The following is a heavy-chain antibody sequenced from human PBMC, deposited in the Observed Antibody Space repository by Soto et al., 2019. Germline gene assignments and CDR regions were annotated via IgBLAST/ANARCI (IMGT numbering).Heavy chain of an antibody. J-gene: IGHJ4*02. CDR3: AGHPATPYGDYLIDY. V-gene: IGHV4-59*08. CDR1: GGNISSYD. D-gene: IGHD4-17*01. CDR2: IYYSGST. Sequence: SETLSLTSTVSGGNISSYDWSWIRQPPGKGLEWIGYIYYSGSTNYNPSLKSRVTISVDTSKNQFSLKLSSVTAADTAVYYCAGHPATPYGDYLIDYWGQGTLVTVSS.